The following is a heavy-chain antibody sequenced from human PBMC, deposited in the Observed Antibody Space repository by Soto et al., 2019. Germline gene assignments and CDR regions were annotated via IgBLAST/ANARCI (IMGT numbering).Heavy chain of an antibody. CDR2: IIPLFGTT. J-gene: IGHJ6*02. CDR1: GGTFSSYA. D-gene: IGHD1-1*01. CDR3: ARGTVTGSEYNYYYYGMDV. Sequence: SVKVSCKAFGGTFSSYAIDWVRQAPGQGLEWMGGIIPLFGTTNYAQKLQGRVKLTADESTRTAYMELSTLTSEDTAVYYCARGTVTGSEYNYYYYGMDVWGQGTTVTVSS. V-gene: IGHV1-69*13.